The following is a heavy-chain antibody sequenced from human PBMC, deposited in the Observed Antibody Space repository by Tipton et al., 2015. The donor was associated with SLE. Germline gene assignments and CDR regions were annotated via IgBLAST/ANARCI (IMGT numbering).Heavy chain of an antibody. Sequence: GSLRLSCAASGFSFSSYTMIWVRQAPGKGLEWVSSIRSSSRPVFYIDSVKGRFTISRDNAKNSLYLQMNSLRAEDTAVYYCARDPYYYYYYMDVWGKGTTVTVSS. CDR2: IRSSSRPV. V-gene: IGHV3-21*01. CDR1: GFSFSSYT. CDR3: ARDPYYYYYYMDV. J-gene: IGHJ6*03.